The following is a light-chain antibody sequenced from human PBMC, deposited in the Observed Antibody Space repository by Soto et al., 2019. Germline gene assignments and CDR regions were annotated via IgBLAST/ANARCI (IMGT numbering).Light chain of an antibody. CDR1: TSDVGGYNY. CDR2: GVN. CDR3: CSYAGSYTFYV. Sequence: QSALTPPRSVSGSPGQSVTISCTGTTSDVGGYNYVSWYQQHPGKAPKLLIYGVNKRPSGVPARFSGSKSGNTASLTISGLQAEDEADYYCCSYAGSYTFYVFGTGTKLTVL. V-gene: IGLV2-11*01. J-gene: IGLJ1*01.